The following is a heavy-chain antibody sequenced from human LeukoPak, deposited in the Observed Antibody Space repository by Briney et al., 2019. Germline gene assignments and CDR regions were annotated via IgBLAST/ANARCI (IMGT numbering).Heavy chain of an antibody. CDR1: GYTFTSDY. CDR2: KNPNSGNS. J-gene: IGHJ4*02. V-gene: IGHV1-8*03. Sequence: ASVKVSCKASGYTFTSDYMHWVRQAPGQGLEWMGYKNPNSGNSAYAQKFQGRVTITTDASITTAYMELSGLRSEDTALYYCAREGLDYWGQGTLVTVSS. CDR3: AREGLDY.